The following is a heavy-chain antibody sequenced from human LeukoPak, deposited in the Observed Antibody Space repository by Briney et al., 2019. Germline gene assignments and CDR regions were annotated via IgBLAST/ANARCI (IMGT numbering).Heavy chain of an antibody. D-gene: IGHD2-15*01. J-gene: IGHJ6*03. V-gene: IGHV1-24*01. CDR3: ATGDINTLPDRYYFYMDV. CDR1: GYTFTSYG. Sequence: ASVKVSCKASGYTFTSYGISWVRQAPGKGLEWMGGFDPEDGETIYAQKFQGRVTMTEDTSTDTAYMELSSLRSEDTAVYYCATGDINTLPDRYYFYMDVWGKGTTVTVSS. CDR2: FDPEDGET.